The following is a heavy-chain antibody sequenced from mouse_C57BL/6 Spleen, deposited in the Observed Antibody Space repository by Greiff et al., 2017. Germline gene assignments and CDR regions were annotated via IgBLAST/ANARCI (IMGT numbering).Heavy chain of an antibody. Sequence: VQLQQSGAELVKPGASVKLSCKASGYTFTEYTIHWVKQRSGQGLEWIGWFYPGSGSIKYNEKFKDKATLTAEKSSSTVYMELSRLTSEDSAVYFCARHEEEEDYDYDEGYAMDYWGQGTSVTVSS. CDR2: FYPGSGSI. J-gene: IGHJ4*01. CDR3: ARHEEEEDYDYDEGYAMDY. V-gene: IGHV1-62-2*01. D-gene: IGHD2-4*01. CDR1: GYTFTEYT.